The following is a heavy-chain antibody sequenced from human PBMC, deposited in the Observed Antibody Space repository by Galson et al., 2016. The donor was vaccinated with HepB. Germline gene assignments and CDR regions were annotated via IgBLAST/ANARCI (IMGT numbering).Heavy chain of an antibody. Sequence: SLRLSCAASGFIFSDHYMDWVRQAPGKGLEWLGRSKNKANGYTTEYAASVEGRFTISRDDSKKSFYLQMNSLKIEDTAVYYCARWQSGSPVNWGQGTLVTVSS. CDR2: SKNKANGYTT. J-gene: IGHJ4*02. CDR3: ARWQSGSPVN. CDR1: GFIFSDHY. V-gene: IGHV3-72*01. D-gene: IGHD1-26*01.